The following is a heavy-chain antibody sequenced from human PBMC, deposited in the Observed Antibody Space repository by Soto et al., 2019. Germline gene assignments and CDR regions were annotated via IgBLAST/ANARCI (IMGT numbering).Heavy chain of an antibody. CDR3: ASGIAAAGPYFDY. CDR1: GTSISSCSYY. Sequence: SETLSLTCTVSGTSISSCSYYWSRNPQHPGKGLEWIGYIYYSGSTYYNPSLKSRVTISVDTSKNQFSLKLSSVTAADTAVYYCASGIAAAGPYFDYWGQGTLVTVSS. J-gene: IGHJ4*02. CDR2: IYYSGST. D-gene: IGHD6-13*01. V-gene: IGHV4-31*03.